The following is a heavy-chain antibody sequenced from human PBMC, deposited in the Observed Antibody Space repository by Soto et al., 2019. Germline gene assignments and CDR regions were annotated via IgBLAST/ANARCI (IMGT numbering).Heavy chain of an antibody. CDR2: ISPNNGST. V-gene: IGHV1-18*04. CDR1: GYTFTSYY. D-gene: IGHD3-10*01. J-gene: IGHJ6*02. Sequence: ASVKVSCKASGYTFTSYYMHSVRQAPGQGLEWMGIISPNNGSTNYAQKLQGRVTVTTDTSTSTAYMELRSLRSDDTAVYYCARDYPREVRGVIPIPLYYYSGMDVWGQGTTVTVSS. CDR3: ARDYPREVRGVIPIPLYYYSGMDV.